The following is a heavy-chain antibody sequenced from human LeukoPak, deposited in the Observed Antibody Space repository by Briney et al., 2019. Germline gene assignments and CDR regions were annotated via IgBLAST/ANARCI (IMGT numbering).Heavy chain of an antibody. D-gene: IGHD6-13*01. CDR3: AREGTVAGLALGYFDY. CDR1: GGSISSGGYY. CDR2: IYHSGST. Sequence: SSETLSLTCTVSGGSISSGGYYWSWIRQPPGKGLEWIGEIYHSGSTNYNPSLKSRVTISVDKSKNQFSLKLSSVTAADTAVYYCAREGTVAGLALGYFDYWGQGTLVTVSS. J-gene: IGHJ4*02. V-gene: IGHV4-39*07.